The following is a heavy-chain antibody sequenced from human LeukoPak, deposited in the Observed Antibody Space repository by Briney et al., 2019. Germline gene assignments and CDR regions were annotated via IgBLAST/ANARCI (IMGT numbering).Heavy chain of an antibody. CDR2: INHSGGT. Sequence: SETLSLTCAVYGGSFSGYYWNWIRQPPGKGLEWIGEINHSGGTNYNPSLKSRVTISGDTSKNQFSLKLNFVTSADAAVYYCARLVEAPRAFDSWGQGFLVTVSS. V-gene: IGHV4-34*01. CDR1: GGSFSGYY. D-gene: IGHD3-3*01. CDR3: ARLVEAPRAFDS. J-gene: IGHJ4*02.